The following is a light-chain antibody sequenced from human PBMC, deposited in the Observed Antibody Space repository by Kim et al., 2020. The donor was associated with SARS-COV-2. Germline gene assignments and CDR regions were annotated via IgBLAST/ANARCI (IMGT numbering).Light chain of an antibody. CDR2: QDN. V-gene: IGLV3-1*01. Sequence: SYELTQPSSVSVSPGQTASITCSGDKLGDKYACWYQQKPGQSPVLVIYQDNKRPSGIPERFSGSNSGNTATLTISGTQAMDEADYYCQAWDSSTAVFGGGTQLAVL. CDR1: KLGDKY. CDR3: QAWDSSTAV. J-gene: IGLJ2*01.